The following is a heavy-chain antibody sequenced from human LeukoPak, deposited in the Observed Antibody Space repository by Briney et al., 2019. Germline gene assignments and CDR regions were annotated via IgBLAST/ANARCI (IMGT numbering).Heavy chain of an antibody. CDR3: ARGGAARPDY. J-gene: IGHJ4*02. CDR1: GFTFRNYG. D-gene: IGHD6-6*01. V-gene: IGHV3-48*04. CDR2: ISASSSSI. Sequence: GGSLRLSCAASGFTFRNYGMDWVRQAPGKGLEWVSYISASSSSIYYADSVKGRFTISRDNAKNSLFLQRNSLRAEDTAVYYCARGGAARPDYWGQGSLVTVSS.